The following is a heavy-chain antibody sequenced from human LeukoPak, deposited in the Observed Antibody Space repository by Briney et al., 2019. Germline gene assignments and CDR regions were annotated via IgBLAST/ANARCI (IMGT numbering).Heavy chain of an antibody. V-gene: IGHV1-24*01. J-gene: IGHJ4*02. D-gene: IGHD3-22*01. CDR2: FDPEDGET. Sequence: ASVKVSCKVSGYTLTELSMHWVRQAPGKGLEWMGGFDPEDGETIYAQKFQGRVTMTEDTSTDTAYMELSSLRSEDTAVYYCATIPRTYYYDSSGYYNDYWGQGTLVTVSS. CDR3: ATIPRTYYYDSSGYYNDY. CDR1: GYTLTELS.